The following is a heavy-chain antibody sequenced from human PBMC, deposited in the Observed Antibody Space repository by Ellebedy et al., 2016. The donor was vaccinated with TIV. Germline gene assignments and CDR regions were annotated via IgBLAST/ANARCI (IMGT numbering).Heavy chain of an antibody. CDR3: ARDFQGYYGDYSPVGYYYYGMDV. D-gene: IGHD4-17*01. Sequence: ASVKVSXXASGYTFTSYGISWVRQAPGQGLEWMGWISAYNGNTNYAQKLQGRVTMTTDTSTSTAYMELRSLRSDDTAVYYCARDFQGYYGDYSPVGYYYYGMDVWGQGTTVTVYS. CDR1: GYTFTSYG. J-gene: IGHJ6*02. CDR2: ISAYNGNT. V-gene: IGHV1-18*01.